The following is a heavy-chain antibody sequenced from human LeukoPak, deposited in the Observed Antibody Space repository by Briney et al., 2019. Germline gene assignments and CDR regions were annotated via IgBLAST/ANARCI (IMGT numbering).Heavy chain of an antibody. CDR1: GGSFSGYY. D-gene: IGHD6-19*01. CDR2: INHSGSI. V-gene: IGHV4-34*01. CDR3: ARGYSSGWYDY. J-gene: IGHJ4*02. Sequence: PSETLSLTCAVYGGSFSGYYWSWIRQPPGKGLEWIGEINHSGSINYNPSLKSRVTISVDTSKNQFSLNLSSVTAADTAVYYCARGYSSGWYDYWGQGTLVTVSS.